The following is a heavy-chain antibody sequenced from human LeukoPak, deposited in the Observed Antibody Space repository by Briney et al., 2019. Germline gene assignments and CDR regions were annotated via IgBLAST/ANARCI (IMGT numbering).Heavy chain of an antibody. CDR2: IYYGGST. CDR3: ARVGFYARAFDI. D-gene: IGHD2/OR15-2a*01. V-gene: IGHV4-59*01. Sequence: SETLSLTCTVSGGSISSYDWSWIRQPPGKGLEWVGYIYYGGSTNYNPSLKSRVTISVDTSKNQFSLKLTSVTAADTGVYYCARVGFYARAFDIWGQGTMITVSS. CDR1: GGSISSYD. J-gene: IGHJ3*02.